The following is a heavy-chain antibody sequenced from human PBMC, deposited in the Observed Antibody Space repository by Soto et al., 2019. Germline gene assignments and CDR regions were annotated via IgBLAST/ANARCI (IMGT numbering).Heavy chain of an antibody. V-gene: IGHV3-30*18. CDR1: GFTFSSYG. CDR3: AKGGGLSGSYYISSSYYFDY. CDR2: ISYDGSNK. Sequence: GGSLRLSCAASGFTFSSYGMHWVRQAPGKGLEWVAVISYDGSNKYYADSVKGRFTISRDNSKNTLYLQMNSLRAEDTAVYYCAKGGGLSGSYYISSSYYFDYWGQGTLVTVSS. D-gene: IGHD1-26*01. J-gene: IGHJ4*02.